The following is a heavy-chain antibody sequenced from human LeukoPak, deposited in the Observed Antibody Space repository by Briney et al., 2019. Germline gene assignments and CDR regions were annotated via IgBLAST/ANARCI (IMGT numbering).Heavy chain of an antibody. CDR1: GDSINSDY. V-gene: IGHV4-59*01. J-gene: IGHJ3*02. Sequence: SETLSLTCTVSGDSINSDYWNWLRQPPGKGLEWIGYIYHTGSTNYNPSLRSRVTISVDTSKKHFSLKLTSVSAADTAIYYCARVGGKTTINNAAFEIWGQGTMVTVSS. D-gene: IGHD5-24*01. CDR3: ARVGGKTTINNAAFEI. CDR2: IYHTGST.